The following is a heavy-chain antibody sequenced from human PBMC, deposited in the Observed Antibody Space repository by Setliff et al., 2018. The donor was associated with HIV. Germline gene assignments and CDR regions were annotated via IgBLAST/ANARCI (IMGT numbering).Heavy chain of an antibody. CDR1: GFTFSSYW. J-gene: IGHJ4*02. CDR2: IKQDGSEK. D-gene: IGHD2-15*01. Sequence: GGSLRLSCAASGFTFSSYWMSWVRQAPGKGLEWVANIKQDGSEKYYPDSVKGRFTTSRDNARNSLYLEMNSLRADDTAVYYCARDFCGSSCSSGYGYFDHWGQGTLVTVSS. V-gene: IGHV3-7*01. CDR3: ARDFCGSSCSSGYGYFDH.